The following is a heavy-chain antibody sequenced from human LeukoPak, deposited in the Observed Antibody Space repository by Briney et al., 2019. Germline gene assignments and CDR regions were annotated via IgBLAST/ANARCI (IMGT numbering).Heavy chain of an antibody. CDR1: GFTFSSFY. V-gene: IGHV3-7*01. CDR3: ARGYATAFDS. CDR2: INQDGSEK. D-gene: IGHD2-2*01. J-gene: IGHJ4*02. Sequence: GGSLRLSCVASGFTFSSFYMNWVRQAPGKGLEWVANINQDGSEKYYVDSVEGRFTVSRDNAKNSLYLHMNSLRAEDTAAFYCARGYATAFDSWGQGALVTVSS.